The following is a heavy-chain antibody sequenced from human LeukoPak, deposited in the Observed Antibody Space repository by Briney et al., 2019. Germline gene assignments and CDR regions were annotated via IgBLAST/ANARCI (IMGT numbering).Heavy chain of an antibody. CDR2: ISSRSSYI. D-gene: IGHD3-10*01. CDR1: GFTFSSYS. Sequence: SGGSLRLSCAASGFTFSSYSMNWVRQAPGKGLEWVSSISSRSSYIYYADSVKGRFTISRDNAKNSLFMQMNSLRAEDTAVYYCARGDLWFGDPKYYFDYWGQGTLVTVSS. V-gene: IGHV3-21*01. CDR3: ARGDLWFGDPKYYFDY. J-gene: IGHJ4*02.